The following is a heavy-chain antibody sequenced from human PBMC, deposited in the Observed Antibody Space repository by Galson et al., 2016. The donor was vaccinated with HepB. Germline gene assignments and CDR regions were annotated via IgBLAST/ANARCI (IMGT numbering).Heavy chain of an antibody. CDR3: TRDGSYGLDV. D-gene: IGHD5-12*01. CDR1: DFTFSGRW. CDR2: INADGTST. Sequence: SLRLSCAASDFTFSGRWMHWVRQVPGKGLVWVSYINADGTSTTYADSVKGRFTISRDNAKKTVHLQMNSLRAEDTAIYYCTRDGSYGLDVWGQGTTVTVSS. V-gene: IGHV3-74*01. J-gene: IGHJ6*02.